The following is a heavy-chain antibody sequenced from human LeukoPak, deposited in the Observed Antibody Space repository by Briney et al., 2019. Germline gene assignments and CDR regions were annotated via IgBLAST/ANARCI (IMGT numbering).Heavy chain of an antibody. D-gene: IGHD3-22*01. CDR2: IIPILGIA. Sequence: GASVKVSCKASGGTFSSYAISWVRQAPGQGLEWMGRIIPILGIANYAQKFQGRVTITADKSTSTAYMELSSLRSEDTAVYYCAKEGPSYYYDSSGYPAYWGQGTLVSVSS. CDR3: AKEGPSYYYDSSGYPAY. V-gene: IGHV1-69*04. CDR1: GGTFSSYA. J-gene: IGHJ4*02.